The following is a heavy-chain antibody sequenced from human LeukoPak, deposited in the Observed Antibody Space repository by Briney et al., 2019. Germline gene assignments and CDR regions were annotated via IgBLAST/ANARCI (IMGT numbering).Heavy chain of an antibody. CDR1: GGSFSGYY. D-gene: IGHD4-23*01. J-gene: IGHJ4*02. V-gene: IGHV4-34*01. Sequence: SETLSLTCAVYGGSFSGYYWSWIRQPPGKGLEWIGEINHSGSTNYNPSLKSRVTISVDTTKNQFALKLSYVTPSDTAVYYCARVGVDYSGYIIKYFFDYWGQGTLVTVSS. CDR2: INHSGST. CDR3: ARVGVDYSGYIIKYFFDY.